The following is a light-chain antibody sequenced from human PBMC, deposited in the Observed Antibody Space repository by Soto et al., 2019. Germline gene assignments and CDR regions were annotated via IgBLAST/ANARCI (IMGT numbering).Light chain of an antibody. CDR1: RSDVGGYNY. CDR2: EVS. CDR3: SSYKSSNNYV. J-gene: IGLJ1*01. Sequence: QSALTQPASVSGSPGQSITISCTGSRSDVGGYNYVSWYQQLPGKAPKVMIYEVSRRPSGVSNRFSGSKSGNTASLTISGLQTEDEADYYCSSYKSSNNYVFGTGTKVTVL. V-gene: IGLV2-14*01.